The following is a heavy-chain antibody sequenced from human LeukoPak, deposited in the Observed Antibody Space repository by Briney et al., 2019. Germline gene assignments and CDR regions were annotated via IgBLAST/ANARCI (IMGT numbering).Heavy chain of an antibody. Sequence: GASVKVSCKASGYTFTSYAMNWVRQAPGQGLEWMGWINTNTGNPTYAQGFTGRFVFSLDTSVSTAYLQISSLKAEGTAVYYCARGGYSSSWYRVYGMDVWGQGTTVTVSS. CDR3: ARGGYSSSWYRVYGMDV. D-gene: IGHD6-13*01. V-gene: IGHV7-4-1*02. CDR1: GYTFTSYA. CDR2: INTNTGNP. J-gene: IGHJ6*02.